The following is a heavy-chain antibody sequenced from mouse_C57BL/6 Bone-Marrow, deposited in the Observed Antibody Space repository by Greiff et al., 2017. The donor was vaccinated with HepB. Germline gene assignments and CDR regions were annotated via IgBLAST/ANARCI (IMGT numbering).Heavy chain of an antibody. CDR3: TREGAYYYGSSGVSY. V-gene: IGHV1-15*01. CDR2: IDPETGGT. D-gene: IGHD1-1*01. Sequence: QVQLKQSGAELVRPGASVTLSCKASGYTFTDYEMHWVKQTPVHGLEWIGAIDPETGGTAYNQKFKGKAILTADKSSSTSYMELRSLTSEDSAVYYCTREGAYYYGSSGVSYWGQGTTLTVSS. CDR1: GYTFTDYE. J-gene: IGHJ2*01.